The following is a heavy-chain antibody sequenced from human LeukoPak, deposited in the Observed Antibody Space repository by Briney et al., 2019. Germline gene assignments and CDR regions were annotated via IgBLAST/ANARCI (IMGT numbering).Heavy chain of an antibody. D-gene: IGHD3-3*01. J-gene: IGHJ4*02. Sequence: PGGSLRLSCAASGFTSSSYWMSWVRQAPGKGLEWVANIKQDGSEKHYVDSVKGRLTISRDNAKNLLYLQMNSLRVEDTAVYYCAGGPGFLIDCWGQGTLVTVSS. CDR1: GFTSSSYW. CDR2: IKQDGSEK. CDR3: AGGPGFLIDC. V-gene: IGHV3-7*01.